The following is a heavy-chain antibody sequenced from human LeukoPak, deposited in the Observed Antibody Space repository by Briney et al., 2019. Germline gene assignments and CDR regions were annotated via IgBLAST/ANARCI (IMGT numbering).Heavy chain of an antibody. CDR2: IYYSGST. CDR3: ARNPRAVASPFDY. D-gene: IGHD6-19*01. Sequence: SETLSLTCTVSGGSISSSSYYWGWIRQPPGKGLEWIGSIYYSGSTYYNPSLKSRVTISVDTSKNQFSLKLSSVTAADTAVYYCARNPRAVASPFDYWGQGTLVTVSS. J-gene: IGHJ4*02. V-gene: IGHV4-39*07. CDR1: GGSISSSSYY.